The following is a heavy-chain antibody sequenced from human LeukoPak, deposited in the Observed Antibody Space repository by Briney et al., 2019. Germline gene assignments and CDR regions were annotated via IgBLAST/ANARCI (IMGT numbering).Heavy chain of an antibody. Sequence: QPGGSLRLSCAASGFTFSSNWMHWVRQGPGKGLVWVSRISTDGSSTTYADSVKGRFTISRDNAKNTLYLQMNSLRAEDTAVYYGSRASSSVPNLLDYWGQGTLVTVSS. J-gene: IGHJ4*02. CDR2: ISTDGSST. D-gene: IGHD6-19*01. CDR1: GFTFSSNW. CDR3: SRASSSVPNLLDY. V-gene: IGHV3-74*01.